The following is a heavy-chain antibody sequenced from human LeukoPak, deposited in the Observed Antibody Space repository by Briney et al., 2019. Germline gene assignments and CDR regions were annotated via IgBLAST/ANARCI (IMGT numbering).Heavy chain of an antibody. J-gene: IGHJ5*02. V-gene: IGHV1-46*01. CDR3: ARDALEEVRAVVGS. CDR2: INPSGGST. D-gene: IGHD3-10*01. Sequence: GASVKVSCKASGYTFTSYYMHWVRQAPGQGLEWMGIINPSGGSTSYAQKFQVTVTMTRDMSTSTVYMELSSLRSEDTAVYYCARDALEEVRAVVGSWGQGTLVTVYS. CDR1: GYTFTSYY.